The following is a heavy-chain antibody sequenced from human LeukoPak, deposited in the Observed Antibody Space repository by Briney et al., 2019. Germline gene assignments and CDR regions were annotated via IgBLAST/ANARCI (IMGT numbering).Heavy chain of an antibody. V-gene: IGHV6-1*01. CDR3: AGYDSSGQYDAFDI. CDR2: THYRSKWYN. D-gene: IGHD3-22*01. CDR1: GDSVSSDSFT. Sequence: SQTLSLTCAISGDSVSSDSFTWIWIPQSPSRGLEWLRNTHYRSKWYNDYAVSVKSRITLNPDTPKNQSVLPLKSVTPEDTGFDYCAGYDSSGQYDAFDIWGQGTMVTVSS. J-gene: IGHJ3*02.